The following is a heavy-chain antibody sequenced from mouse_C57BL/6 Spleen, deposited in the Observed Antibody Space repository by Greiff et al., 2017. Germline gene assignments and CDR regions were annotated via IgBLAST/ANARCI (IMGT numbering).Heavy chain of an antibody. D-gene: IGHD1-1*01. J-gene: IGHJ1*03. CDR3: ARGGEDYYGSSYGRYWYFDV. CDR1: GYTFTSYW. CDR2: IDPSDSET. V-gene: IGHV1-52*01. Sequence: VQLQQPGAELVRPGSSVKLSCKASGYTFTSYWMHWVKQRPIQGLEWIGNIDPSDSETHYNQKFKDKATLTVDKSSSTAYMQLSSLTSEDAAVYYCARGGEDYYGSSYGRYWYFDVWGTGTTVTVSS.